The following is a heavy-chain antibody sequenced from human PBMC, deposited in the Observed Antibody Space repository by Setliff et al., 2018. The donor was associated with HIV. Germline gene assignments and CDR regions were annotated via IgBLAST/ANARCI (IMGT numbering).Heavy chain of an antibody. CDR1: GGSISDYY. J-gene: IGHJ4*02. V-gene: IGHV4-59*08. D-gene: IGHD4-17*01. Sequence: MSLTCTDSGGSISDYYWTWIRQPPGKGLEWIGYIYYSGNTNYNPSLKSLVTISLDTSKNQFSLKLISLTAADTAVYYCARRGDYGGMGYWGLGTLVTVSS. CDR2: IYYSGNT. CDR3: ARRGDYGGMGY.